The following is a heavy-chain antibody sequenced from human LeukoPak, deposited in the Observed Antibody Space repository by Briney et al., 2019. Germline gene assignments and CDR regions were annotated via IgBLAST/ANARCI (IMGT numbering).Heavy chain of an antibody. Sequence: PSETLSLTCTVSGGSISSGTYYWRWIRQPAGKGLEWIGRISTSGSTDYNPSLKSRVTISVDMSKNQFSLKLSSVTAADTAVYYCTRGSIAYYYMDVWGKGTTVTISS. CDR2: ISTSGST. CDR1: GGSISSGTYY. D-gene: IGHD3-22*01. V-gene: IGHV4-61*02. CDR3: TRGSIAYYYMDV. J-gene: IGHJ6*03.